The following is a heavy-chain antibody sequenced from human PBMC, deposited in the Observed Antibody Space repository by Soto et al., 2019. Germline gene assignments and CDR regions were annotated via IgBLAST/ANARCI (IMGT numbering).Heavy chain of an antibody. CDR1: GGSISSGGYY. V-gene: IGHV4-31*03. CDR3: ARDQIGYYGYYYYYGMDV. Sequence: SETLSLTCTVSGGSISSGGYYWSWIRQHPGKGLEWIGYIYYSGSTYYNPSLKSRVTISVDTSKNQFSLKLSSVTAADTAVYYCARDQIGYYGYYYYYGMDVWGQGTTVTVSS. CDR2: IYYSGST. D-gene: IGHD1-26*01. J-gene: IGHJ6*02.